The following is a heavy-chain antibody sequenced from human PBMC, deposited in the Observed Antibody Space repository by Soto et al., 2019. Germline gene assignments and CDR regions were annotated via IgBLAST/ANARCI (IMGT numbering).Heavy chain of an antibody. CDR3: ANSEYSRYKNIDV. D-gene: IGHD5-18*01. J-gene: IGHJ6*01. Sequence: PGGSLRLSCASSVFTFSGYGMHWVRQAPGMGLDWVALISYDGSIKYYADSVRGRFTISRDNSKNTLYLQMNSLRAEDTAVYYCANSEYSRYKNIDVWGQGTTVTVSS. CDR1: VFTFSGYG. CDR2: ISYDGSIK. V-gene: IGHV3-30*18.